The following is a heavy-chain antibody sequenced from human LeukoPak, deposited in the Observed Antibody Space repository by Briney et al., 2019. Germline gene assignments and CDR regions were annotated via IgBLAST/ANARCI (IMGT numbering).Heavy chain of an antibody. CDR2: ISCSGGTT. J-gene: IGHJ6*03. CDR1: GFTFSSYD. V-gene: IGHV3-23*01. Sequence: GGSLRLSCAASGFTFSSYDMTWVRQTPGKGLEWVSLISCSGGTTYYADSVKGRFTISRDNSKNTLYLQMNSLRAEDTAEYYCAKRGGTESFYYYYYMDVWGKGTTVTVSS. CDR3: AKRGGTESFYYYYYMDV. D-gene: IGHD2-15*01.